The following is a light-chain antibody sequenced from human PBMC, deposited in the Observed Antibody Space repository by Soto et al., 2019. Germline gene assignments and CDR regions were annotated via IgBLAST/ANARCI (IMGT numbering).Light chain of an antibody. CDR2: DVS. CDR1: QTISTW. Sequence: DIQMTQSPSTLSASVGDRVTITCRASQTISTWLAWYQHKPGRHPKLLIFDVSTLGSGVPSRFRGRGSGTEFTLTVTDVQPDDCASYYCQHGRSYSNTFGQGTKLVIK. CDR3: QHGRSYSNT. V-gene: IGKV1-5*01. J-gene: IGKJ2*01.